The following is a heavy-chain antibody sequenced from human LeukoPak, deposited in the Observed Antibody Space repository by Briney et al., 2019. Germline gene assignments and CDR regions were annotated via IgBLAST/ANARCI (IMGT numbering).Heavy chain of an antibody. D-gene: IGHD5-18*01. V-gene: IGHV5-51*01. CDR2: IYPGDSDT. J-gene: IGHJ4*02. CDR3: ARRGEAMDPFDY. CDR1: GYSFTSYW. Sequence: GESLKISCKASGYSFTSYWIGWVRQMPGKGLEWRGIIYPGDSDTRYSPSFQGQVTISADKSINTAYLQWSSLKASDTAIYYCARRGEAMDPFDYWGQGTLVTVSS.